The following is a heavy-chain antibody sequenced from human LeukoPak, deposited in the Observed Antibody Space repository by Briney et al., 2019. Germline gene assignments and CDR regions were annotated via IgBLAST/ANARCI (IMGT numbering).Heavy chain of an antibody. Sequence: SETLSLTCTVSSGSLSSYYWSYIRQSAGGGLEWIGRINTGGTFLYTLSLKSRVTLSIDTSRNQFSLNLNSVTAADTAVYFCARGPTHGATYFDSWGQGTLVTVSS. D-gene: IGHD3-10*01. CDR1: SGSLSSYY. CDR2: INTGGTF. V-gene: IGHV4-4*07. J-gene: IGHJ4*02. CDR3: ARGPTHGATYFDS.